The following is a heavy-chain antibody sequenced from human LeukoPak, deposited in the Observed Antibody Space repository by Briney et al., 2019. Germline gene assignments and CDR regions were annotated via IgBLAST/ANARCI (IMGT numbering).Heavy chain of an antibody. CDR3: ARDGDYGEGAFDY. V-gene: IGHV3-21*01. J-gene: IGHJ4*02. CDR2: ISSSSSYI. CDR1: GFTFSSYS. D-gene: IGHD4-17*01. Sequence: TGGSLRLSCAASGFTFSSYSMNWVRQAPGKGLEWVSSISSSSSYIYYADSVKGRFTISRDNAKNSLYLQMNSLRAEDTAVYYCARDGDYGEGAFDYWGQGTLVTVSS.